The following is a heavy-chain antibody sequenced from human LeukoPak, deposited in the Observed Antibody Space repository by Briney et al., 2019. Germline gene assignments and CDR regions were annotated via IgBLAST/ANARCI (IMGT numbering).Heavy chain of an antibody. V-gene: IGHV3-30*04. CDR3: ARDRRGSGDY. D-gene: IGHD3-16*01. CDR1: GFTFSSYA. J-gene: IGHJ4*02. CDR2: ISYDGSNK. Sequence: GGSLRLSCAASGFTFSSYAMHWVRRAPGKGLEWVAVISYDGSNKYYADSVKGRFTISRDNSKNTLYLQMNSLRAEDTAVYYCARDRRGSGDYWGQGTLVTVSS.